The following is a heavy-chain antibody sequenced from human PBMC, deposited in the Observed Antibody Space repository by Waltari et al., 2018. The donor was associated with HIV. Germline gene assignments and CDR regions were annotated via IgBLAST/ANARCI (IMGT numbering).Heavy chain of an antibody. Sequence: QVQLQESGPGLVKPSQTRSRTCTVTGGSISSGSYYWRWIRQPAGKGLEWIGRIYTSGSTNYNPSLKSRVTISVDTSKNQFSLKLSSVTAADTAVYYCARYYCSGGSCSDYWGQGTLVTVSS. CDR3: ARYYCSGGSCSDY. D-gene: IGHD2-15*01. CDR2: IYTSGST. V-gene: IGHV4-61*02. CDR1: GGSISSGSYY. J-gene: IGHJ4*02.